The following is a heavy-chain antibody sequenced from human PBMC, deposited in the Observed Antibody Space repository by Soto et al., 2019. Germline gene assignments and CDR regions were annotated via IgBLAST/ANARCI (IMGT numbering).Heavy chain of an antibody. D-gene: IGHD2-15*01. J-gene: IGHJ5*02. CDR2: ISADGSNT. Sequence: GGSLRLSCAASGFSFSNYAMNWVRQAPGKGLEWVSAISADGSNTNYADSVKGRFTISRDNAKSTLFLQMNSLRDEDTAVYYCAREFCSGGNCYTYYFDPWGQGIPVTVSS. V-gene: IGHV3-23*01. CDR1: GFSFSNYA. CDR3: AREFCSGGNCYTYYFDP.